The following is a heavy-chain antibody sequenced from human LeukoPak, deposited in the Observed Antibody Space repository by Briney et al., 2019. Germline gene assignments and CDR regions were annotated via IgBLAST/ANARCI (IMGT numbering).Heavy chain of an antibody. CDR3: ASSVRYSYGVIDY. D-gene: IGHD5-18*01. CDR2: INHSGST. Sequence: SETLSLTCAVYGGSFSGYYWSWIRQPPGKGLEWIGEINHSGSTNYNPSLKSRVTISVDTSKNQFSLKVSSVIAADTALYYCASSVRYSYGVIDYWGQGTLVTVSS. V-gene: IGHV4-34*01. CDR1: GGSFSGYY. J-gene: IGHJ4*02.